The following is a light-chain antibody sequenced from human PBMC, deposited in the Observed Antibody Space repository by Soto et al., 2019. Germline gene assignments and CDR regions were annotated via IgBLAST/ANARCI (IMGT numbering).Light chain of an antibody. CDR1: QNVSSN. Sequence: EVVMTQSPATLSVSPGERATLSCRASQNVSSNLAWYQQKPGQAPRLLIYDTSTRATGIPARFSGSGSGTDFTLTISSLEPEDSAVYYCQQRHMWPITFGQGTRLEIK. CDR3: QQRHMWPIT. CDR2: DTS. V-gene: IGKV3-11*01. J-gene: IGKJ5*01.